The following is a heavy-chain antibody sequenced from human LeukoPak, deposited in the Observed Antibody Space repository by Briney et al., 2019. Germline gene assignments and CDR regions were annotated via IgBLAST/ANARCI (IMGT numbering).Heavy chain of an antibody. J-gene: IGHJ4*02. CDR1: GFTFSSYA. D-gene: IGHD2-2*01. Sequence: GGSLRPSCAASGFTFSSYAMSWVRQAPGKGLEWVSAISGSGGSTYYADSVKGRFTISRDNAKNSLYLQMNSLRAEDTAVYYCARWGRGYCSSTSCRFIDYWGQGTLVTVSS. V-gene: IGHV3-23*01. CDR3: ARWGRGYCSSTSCRFIDY. CDR2: ISGSGGST.